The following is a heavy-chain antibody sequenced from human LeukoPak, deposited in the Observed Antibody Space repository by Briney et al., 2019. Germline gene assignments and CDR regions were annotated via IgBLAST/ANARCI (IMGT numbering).Heavy chain of an antibody. J-gene: IGHJ4*02. D-gene: IGHD3-22*01. V-gene: IGHV1-2*02. CDR2: INPRSGGT. Sequence: ASVKVSCKASGYTFTDYYMHWVRQAPGQGLEWMGWINPRSGGTNYAQKFQGRVTMTRDTSISAAYMDLSRLISDDTAVYYCARIPDDTATYYYDSSGYCLDYWGQGTLVTVSS. CDR1: GYTFTDYY. CDR3: ARIPDDTATYYYDSSGYCLDY.